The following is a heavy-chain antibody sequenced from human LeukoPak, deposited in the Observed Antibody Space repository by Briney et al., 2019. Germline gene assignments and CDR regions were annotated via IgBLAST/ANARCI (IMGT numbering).Heavy chain of an antibody. V-gene: IGHV1-69*05. CDR3: ARLTYYYDSRGYYYFDY. D-gene: IGHD3-22*01. Sequence: SVKVSCKASGGTFSSYAISWVRQAPGQGLEWMGGIIPIFGTANYAQKFQGRVTITTDESTSTAYMELSSLRSEDTAVYYCARLTYYYDSRGYYYFDYWGQGTLVTVSS. J-gene: IGHJ4*02. CDR1: GGTFSSYA. CDR2: IIPIFGTA.